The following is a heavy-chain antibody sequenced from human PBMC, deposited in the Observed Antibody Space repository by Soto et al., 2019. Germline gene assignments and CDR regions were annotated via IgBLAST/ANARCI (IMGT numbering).Heavy chain of an antibody. CDR2: VNPDGSVT. CDR3: AKDAAMVSSTFNYFDY. V-gene: IGHV3-74*01. CDR1: GFTFSSYW. D-gene: IGHD6-13*01. J-gene: IGHJ4*02. Sequence: EVQLVESGGNLVLPGGSLRLSCAASGFTFSSYWMYWVRQAPGKGLVWVSRVNPDGSVTSYADSVKGRFTISRDNSKNTLYLQMESLGAEDTAVYYCAKDAAMVSSTFNYFDYWGQGTLVAVSS.